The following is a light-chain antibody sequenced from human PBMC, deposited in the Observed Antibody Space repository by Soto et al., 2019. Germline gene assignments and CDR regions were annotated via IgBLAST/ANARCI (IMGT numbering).Light chain of an antibody. CDR1: SSDVESYNL. CDR3: CSYTGRPIFVL. J-gene: IGLJ2*01. V-gene: IGLV2-23*01. CDR2: EAS. Sequence: QSVLTQPASVSGSPGQSITISCTGTSSDVESYNLVSWYQQHPGKAPRLMIYEASKRPSGVSNRFSGSESDNTASLTISGLQAEDEADYYRCSYTGRPIFVLFGGGTKLTVL.